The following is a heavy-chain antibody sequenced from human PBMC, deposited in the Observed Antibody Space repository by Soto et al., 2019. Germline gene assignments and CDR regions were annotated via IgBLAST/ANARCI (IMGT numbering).Heavy chain of an antibody. V-gene: IGHV6-1*01. CDR1: GDSVSSNIAA. CDR2: TYYRSKWYN. J-gene: IGHJ4*02. D-gene: IGHD6-13*01. Sequence: SQTLSLTCAISGDSVSSNIAAWNWIRQSPSRGLEWLGRTYYRSKWYNDYAVSVKSRITINPDTSKNQFSLQLNSVTPEDTAVYYCARELSPPGYSSSWFFEYWGQGTLVTVSS. CDR3: ARELSPPGYSSSWFFEY.